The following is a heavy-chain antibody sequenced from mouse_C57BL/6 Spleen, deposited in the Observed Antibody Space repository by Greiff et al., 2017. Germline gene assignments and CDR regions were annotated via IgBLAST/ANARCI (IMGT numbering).Heavy chain of an antibody. D-gene: IGHD1-1*01. J-gene: IGHJ4*01. CDR2: INPNYGTT. CDR3: AREGYYGSSYGAMDY. CDR1: GYSFTDYN. V-gene: IGHV1-39*01. Sequence: VQLQQSGPELVKPGASVKISCKASGYSFTDYNMNWVKQSNGKSLEWIGVINPNYGTTSYNQKFKGKATLTVEQSSSTAYMQLNSLTSEDSAVYYCAREGYYGSSYGAMDYWGQGTSVTVSS.